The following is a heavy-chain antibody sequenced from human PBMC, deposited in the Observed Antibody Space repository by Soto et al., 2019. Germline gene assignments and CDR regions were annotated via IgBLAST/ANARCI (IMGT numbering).Heavy chain of an antibody. CDR1: GGSLSSYY. Sequence: SETLSPPCPLSGGSLSSYYWSWIRQPPGKGMEWIGYIYYSGSTNYNPSLKSRVTISVDTSKNQFSLKLSSVTAADTAVYYCASTYYYDSSGYYPVGAFDIWGQGTMVTVSS. CDR2: IYYSGST. D-gene: IGHD3-22*01. V-gene: IGHV4-59*01. CDR3: ASTYYYDSSGYYPVGAFDI. J-gene: IGHJ3*02.